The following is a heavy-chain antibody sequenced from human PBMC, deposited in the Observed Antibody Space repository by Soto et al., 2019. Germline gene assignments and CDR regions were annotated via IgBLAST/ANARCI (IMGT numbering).Heavy chain of an antibody. J-gene: IGHJ6*02. CDR1: GYTFTSYY. V-gene: IGHV1-46*01. Sequence: ASVKVSCKASGYTFTSYYMHWVRQAPGQGLEWMGIINPSGGSTSYAQKFQGRVTMTRDTSTSTVYMELSSLRSEDTAVYYCARGNIRLEWLSGGMDVWGQGTTVTVSS. D-gene: IGHD3-3*01. CDR2: INPSGGST. CDR3: ARGNIRLEWLSGGMDV.